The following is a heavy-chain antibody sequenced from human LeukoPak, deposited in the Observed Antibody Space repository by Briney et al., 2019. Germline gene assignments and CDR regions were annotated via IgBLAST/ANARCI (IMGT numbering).Heavy chain of an antibody. D-gene: IGHD6-25*01. CDR1: GGSSSSSTYY. V-gene: IGHV4-39*01. Sequence: KPSETLSLTCTVSGGSSSSSTYYLGWIPQPPREGVEWIGTIYYRGNTYYNPSLKSRITISVDTSKNQFSLNLNSVTAADTAVYYCARPPVAAPTSYFDYWGQGILVTVSS. CDR3: ARPPVAAPTSYFDY. CDR2: IYYRGNT. J-gene: IGHJ4*02.